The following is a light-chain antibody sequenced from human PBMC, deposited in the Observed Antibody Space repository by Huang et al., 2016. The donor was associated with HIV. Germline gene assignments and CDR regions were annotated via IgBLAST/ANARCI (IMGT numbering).Light chain of an antibody. J-gene: IGKJ1*01. Sequence: ETVMTQSPATLSVSPGERATLSCRASQSVSTNLAWYHQRPGQAPRLLIYDASTRATGVPARFSGSGSGTEFTLTISSLQSGDFAVYFCQQYNAWPPWTFGQGTKVEIK. CDR1: QSVSTN. CDR2: DAS. V-gene: IGKV3-15*01. CDR3: QQYNAWPPWT.